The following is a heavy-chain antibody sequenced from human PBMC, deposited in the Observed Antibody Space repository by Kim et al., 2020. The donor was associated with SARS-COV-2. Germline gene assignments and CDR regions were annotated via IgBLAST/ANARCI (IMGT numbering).Heavy chain of an antibody. J-gene: IGHJ6*02. D-gene: IGHD1-1*01. CDR3: ASSVHSYYYYYGMDV. CDR1: GYSFTSYW. Sequence: GESLKISCKGSGYSFTSYWIGWVRQMPGKGLEWMGIIYPGDSDTRYSPSFQGQVTISADKSISTAYLQWSSLKASDTSMYYCASSVHSYYYYYGMDVWGQGTTVTVSS. V-gene: IGHV5-51*01. CDR2: IYPGDSDT.